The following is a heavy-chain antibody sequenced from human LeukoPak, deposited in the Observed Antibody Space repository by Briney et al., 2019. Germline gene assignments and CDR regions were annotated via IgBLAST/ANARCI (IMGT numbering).Heavy chain of an antibody. CDR1: GGSISSGGYS. CDR3: ARGSPLDYYDSGGYSHFDY. J-gene: IGHJ4*02. D-gene: IGHD3-22*01. V-gene: IGHV4-30-2*01. Sequence: SETLSLTCAVSGGSISSGGYSWSWIRQPPGKGLEWIGYIYHSGSTYYNPSLKSRVTISVDRSKNQFSLKLSSVTAADTAVYYWARGSPLDYYDSGGYSHFDYWGQGTLVTVSS. CDR2: IYHSGST.